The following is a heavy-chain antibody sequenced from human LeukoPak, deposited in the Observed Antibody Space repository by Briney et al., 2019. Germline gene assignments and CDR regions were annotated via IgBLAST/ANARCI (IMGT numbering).Heavy chain of an antibody. V-gene: IGHV5-51*01. CDR2: IYPGDCDT. Sequence: ESPKIFCKGAGYSFTSCWIGCVLQQPAEDLLWLVIIYPGDCDTRYSPSFQGQVTISADKSINNAYLQWSSMKASDTATYYCGRKDSSGIYYINYWGQRTLVTVSS. J-gene: IGHJ4*02. CDR3: GRKDSSGIYYINY. D-gene: IGHD6-19*01. CDR1: GYSFTSCW.